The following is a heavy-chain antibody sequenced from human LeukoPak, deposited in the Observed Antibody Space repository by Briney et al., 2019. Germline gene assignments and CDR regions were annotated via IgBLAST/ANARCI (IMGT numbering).Heavy chain of an antibody. D-gene: IGHD3-3*01. Sequence: SETLSLTCAVFGYSISRGYYWGWIRQPPGKGLEWIGSIYHSGSTYYNPSLKSRVTISVDTSKNQFSLKLSSVTAADTAVYYCARISITIFGVAKIWYNWFDPWGQGTLVTVSS. CDR2: IYHSGST. J-gene: IGHJ5*02. CDR1: GYSISRGYY. V-gene: IGHV4-38-2*01. CDR3: ARISITIFGVAKIWYNWFDP.